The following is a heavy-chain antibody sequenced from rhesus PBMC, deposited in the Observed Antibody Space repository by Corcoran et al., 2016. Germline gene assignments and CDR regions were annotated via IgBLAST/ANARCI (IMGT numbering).Heavy chain of an antibody. CDR3: ARGSSGSWNY. J-gene: IGHJ4*01. CDR2: INSNIGST. CDR1: GGSFSSYW. D-gene: IGHD6-25*01. Sequence: QVQLQESGPGLVKPSETLSLTCAVSGGSFSSYWWSWIRQPPGKGLEWNGEINSNIGSTKYNPSLKSRVTISRDTSKNQFSVKLSSVTAADTAVYYCARGSSGSWNYWGQGVLVTVSS. V-gene: IGHV4-80*01.